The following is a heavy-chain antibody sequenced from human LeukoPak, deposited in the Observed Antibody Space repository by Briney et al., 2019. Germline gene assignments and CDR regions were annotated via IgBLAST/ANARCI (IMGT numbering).Heavy chain of an antibody. CDR1: GVSISSGSYY. CDR3: ARDQTYSGSGIYTYFDY. D-gene: IGHD3-10*01. J-gene: IGHJ4*02. Sequence: SQTLSLTCTVSGVSISSGSYYWSWIRQPAGKGLEYIGRIYTSGSTNYNPSLKSRVTISVDASKNHFSLKLSSVTAADTAVYYCARDQTYSGSGIYTYFDYWGQGILVTVSS. V-gene: IGHV4-61*02. CDR2: IYTSGST.